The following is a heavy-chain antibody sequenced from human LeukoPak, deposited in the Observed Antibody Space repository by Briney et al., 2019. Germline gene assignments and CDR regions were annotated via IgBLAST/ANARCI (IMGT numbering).Heavy chain of an antibody. Sequence: SETLSLTCTVSGYSISSGYYWGWIRQPPGKGLEWIGSIYHSGSTYYNPSLKSRVTISVDTSKNQFSLKLSSVTAADTAVYYCAGRGVLRYINYYYYMDVWGKGTTVTISS. CDR1: GYSISSGYY. D-gene: IGHD3-9*01. CDR3: AGRGVLRYINYYYYMDV. V-gene: IGHV4-38-2*02. CDR2: IYHSGST. J-gene: IGHJ6*03.